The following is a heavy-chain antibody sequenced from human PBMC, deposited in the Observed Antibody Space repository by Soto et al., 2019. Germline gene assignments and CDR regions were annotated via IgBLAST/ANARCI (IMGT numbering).Heavy chain of an antibody. J-gene: IGHJ4*02. D-gene: IGHD2-15*01. CDR1: GFKFSSYA. CDR2: ISGSVGKT. V-gene: IGHV3-23*01. CDR3: VGGGHVDY. Sequence: GGSLRLSCAASGFKFSSYAMSWVRQAPGKGLEWVSSISGSVGKTYYADSVKGRFTISRDNSKNTLYLQMSDLRVDDTASYYCVGGGHVDYWGPGTLVTVSS.